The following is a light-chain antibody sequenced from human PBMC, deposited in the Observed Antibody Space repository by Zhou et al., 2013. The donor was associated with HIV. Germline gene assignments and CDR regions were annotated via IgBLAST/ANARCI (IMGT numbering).Light chain of an antibody. Sequence: DILMTQSPLSLPVTPGESASMSCRSSQSLLHSNGYDYLEWYVQKPGQSPQLLISVAYSRASGVPDRFSGSGSGTYFTLKISRVEAEDVGVYYCMQSLQSPRTFGPGTKVDIK. CDR2: VAY. V-gene: IGKV2-28*01. CDR1: QSLLHSNGYDY. CDR3: MQSLQSPRT. J-gene: IGKJ3*01.